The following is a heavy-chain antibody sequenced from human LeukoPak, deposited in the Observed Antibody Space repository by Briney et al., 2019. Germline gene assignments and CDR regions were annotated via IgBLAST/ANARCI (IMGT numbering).Heavy chain of an antibody. D-gene: IGHD4-11*01. J-gene: IGHJ4*02. CDR2: ISDSSNYI. Sequence: GSLRLSCAASGFTFSSYNMNWVRQAPGKGLEWVSCISDSSNYIYYADSVKGRFTISRDNAKNSLYLQMNSLRAEDTAVYYCARGASNIDYWGQGTLVTVSS. V-gene: IGHV3-21*04. CDR1: GFTFSSYN. CDR3: ARGASNIDY.